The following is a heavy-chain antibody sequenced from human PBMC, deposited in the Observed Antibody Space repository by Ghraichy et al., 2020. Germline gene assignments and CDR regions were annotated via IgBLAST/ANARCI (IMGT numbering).Heavy chain of an antibody. CDR3: AKAYSSKWYRLDF. J-gene: IGHJ4*02. D-gene: IGHD6-13*01. CDR1: GFTFDDYA. Sequence: GGSLRLSCAASGFTFDDYAIHWVRQAPGKGLEWVSLISGDGGTTYYADSVKGRFTISRDNSKNSVYLQMNSLRAEDTALYYCAKAYSSKWYRLDFWGQGTLVTVSS. V-gene: IGHV3-43*02. CDR2: ISGDGGTT.